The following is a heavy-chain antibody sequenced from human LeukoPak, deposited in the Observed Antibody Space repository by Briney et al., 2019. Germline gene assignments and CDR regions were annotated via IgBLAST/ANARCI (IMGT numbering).Heavy chain of an antibody. Sequence: GSLRLSCAASGFTFSSYAMSWVRQAPGKGLEWVSVIYSTGGIHYADSVKGRFTISRDSSKNTLFLQMSNLRAEDTAVYYCAKFHFDSSGQNSRAYWGQGTQVTASA. V-gene: IGHV3-23*05. J-gene: IGHJ4*02. CDR3: AKFHFDSSGQNSRAY. CDR2: IYSTGGI. D-gene: IGHD3-22*01. CDR1: GFTFSSYA.